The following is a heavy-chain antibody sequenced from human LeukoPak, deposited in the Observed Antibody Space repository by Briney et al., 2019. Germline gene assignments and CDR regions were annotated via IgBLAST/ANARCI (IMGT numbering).Heavy chain of an antibody. CDR1: GLAFSNYA. V-gene: IGHV3-30*04. Sequence: GGSLGLSGAASGLAFSNYAIHGVRQAPGKGLEWVAVISYDGSNKYYADSVKGRFTISRDDSKNTLYLQMNSLRAEDTAVYYCARTKTGYSSGWSGDLDYWGQGTLVTVSS. CDR3: ARTKTGYSSGWSGDLDY. J-gene: IGHJ4*02. CDR2: ISYDGSNK. D-gene: IGHD6-19*01.